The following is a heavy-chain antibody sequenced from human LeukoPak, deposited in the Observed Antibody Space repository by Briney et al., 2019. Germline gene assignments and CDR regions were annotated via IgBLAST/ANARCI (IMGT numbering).Heavy chain of an antibody. V-gene: IGHV1-69*04. J-gene: IGHJ4*02. Sequence: GSSVKVSCKASGGTFSSYAISWVRQAPGQGLEWMGRIIPILGIANYAQKFQGRVTITADKSTSTAYMELSSLRSEDTAVYYCARVSPGYCSGGSCAHFDYWGQGTLVTVSS. CDR2: IIPILGIA. CDR3: ARVSPGYCSGGSCAHFDY. D-gene: IGHD2-15*01. CDR1: GGTFSSYA.